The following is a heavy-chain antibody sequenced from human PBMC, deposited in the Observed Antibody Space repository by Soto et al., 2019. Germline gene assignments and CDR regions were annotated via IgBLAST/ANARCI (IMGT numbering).Heavy chain of an antibody. CDR1: GDSVSSTSAA. CDR3: ARVNSTVRGAGYYYYGMDV. D-gene: IGHD4-4*01. CDR2: TYYRSKWYS. J-gene: IGHJ6*02. Sequence: QVQLQQSGPGLVQPSQTLSLTCAISGDSVSSTSAAWSWIRQSPSRGLEWLGRTYYRSKWYSDYAVSVKSRITINPDTSKNQFSLQLNSVTPEDTAVYYCARVNSTVRGAGYYYYGMDVWGQGTTVTVSS. V-gene: IGHV6-1*01.